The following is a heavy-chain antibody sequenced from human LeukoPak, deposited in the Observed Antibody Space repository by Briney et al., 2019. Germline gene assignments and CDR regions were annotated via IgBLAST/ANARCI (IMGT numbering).Heavy chain of an antibody. CDR1: GFTFSTFA. V-gene: IGHV3-73*01. CDR3: AKDRSGSILTGYYRY. J-gene: IGHJ4*02. Sequence: PGGSLRLSCAASGFTFSTFAMHWVRQASGRGLEWVGRIRSKTNDYATAYAASVRGRFTVSRDDSENTAYLQMNSLRAEDTAVYYCAKDRSGSILTGYYRYWGQGTLVTVSS. D-gene: IGHD3-9*01. CDR2: IRSKTNDYAT.